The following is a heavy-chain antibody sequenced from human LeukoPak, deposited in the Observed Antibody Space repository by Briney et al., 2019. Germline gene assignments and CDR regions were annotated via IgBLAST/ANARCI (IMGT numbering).Heavy chain of an antibody. V-gene: IGHV3-13*01. J-gene: IGHJ4*02. CDR1: GFTFSNYD. CDR3: AASSSFDY. Sequence: GGSLRLSCAASGFTFSNYDMHWVRQTPGKGLEWVSTIGSAGDTYYPGSVKGRFTISRENAKNSLYLQMNSLRVEDTAVYYCAASSSFDYWGQGTLVTVSS. CDR2: IGSAGDT. D-gene: IGHD6-6*01.